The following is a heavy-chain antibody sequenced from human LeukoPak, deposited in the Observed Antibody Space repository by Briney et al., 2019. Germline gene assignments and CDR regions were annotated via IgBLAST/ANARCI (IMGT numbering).Heavy chain of an antibody. CDR2: IIPIFGTA. J-gene: IGHJ4*02. D-gene: IGHD5-24*01. CDR1: GGTFSSNT. CDR3: ARDRGIEMATLYYFDY. V-gene: IGHV1-69*13. Sequence: GASVKVSCKASGGTFSSNTIIWVRQAPGQGLEWMGGIIPIFGTANYAQKFQGRVTITADESTSTAYMEPSSLRSEDTAVYYCARDRGIEMATLYYFDYWGQGTLVTVSS.